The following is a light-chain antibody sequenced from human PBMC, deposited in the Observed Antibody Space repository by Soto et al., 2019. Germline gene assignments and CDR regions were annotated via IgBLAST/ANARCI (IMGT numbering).Light chain of an antibody. J-gene: IGLJ2*01. CDR3: AAWDDSLNGPV. CDR2: HTN. CDR1: SSNVEINS. V-gene: IGLV1-44*01. Sequence: QSVLTQPPSASGTPGQRVAIACSGSSSNVEINSVTWYQQFPGAAPKVLIYHTNQRPSGVPDRVSGSKSGTSASLAISGLQPEDEADYYCAAWDDSLNGPVFGGGTKVTVL.